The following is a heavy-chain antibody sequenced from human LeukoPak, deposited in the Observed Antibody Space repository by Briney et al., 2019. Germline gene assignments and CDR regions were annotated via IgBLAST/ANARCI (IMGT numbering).Heavy chain of an antibody. CDR1: GYTLTELS. CDR3: ARIRGRKYSSGWTNFDY. D-gene: IGHD6-19*01. J-gene: IGHJ4*02. CDR2: FDPEDGET. Sequence: ASVKVSCKVSGYTLTELSMHWVRQAPGKGLEWMGGFDPEDGETIYAQKFQGRVTMTEDTSTDTAYMELSSLRSEDTAVYYCARIRGRKYSSGWTNFDYWGQGTLVTVSS. V-gene: IGHV1-24*01.